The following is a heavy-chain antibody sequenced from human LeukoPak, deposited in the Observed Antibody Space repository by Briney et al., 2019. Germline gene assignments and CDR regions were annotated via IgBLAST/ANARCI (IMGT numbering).Heavy chain of an antibody. CDR1: GFTFSSYS. D-gene: IGHD2-15*01. CDR2: ISSSSSYI. V-gene: IGHV3-21*04. J-gene: IGHJ5*02. Sequence: GGSLRLSCAASGFTFSSYSMNWVRQAPGKGLEWVPSISSSSSYIYYADSVKGRFTISRDNAENSLYLQMSSLRAEDTAVYYCARERDSAHATALSKGGLDPWGQGTLVTVSS. CDR3: ARERDSAHATALSKGGLDP.